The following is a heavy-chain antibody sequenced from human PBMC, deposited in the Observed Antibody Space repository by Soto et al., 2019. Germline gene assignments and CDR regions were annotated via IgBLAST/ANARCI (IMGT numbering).Heavy chain of an antibody. CDR1: GFTFSSYA. D-gene: IGHD3-10*01. Sequence: GGSLRLSCAASGFTFSSYAMHWVRQAPGKGLEWVAVISYDGSNKYYADSVKGRFTISRDNSKNTLYQQMNSLRAEDTAVYYCARDAVMVRGVNYYYYGMDVWGQGTTVTVSS. V-gene: IGHV3-30-3*01. CDR2: ISYDGSNK. J-gene: IGHJ6*02. CDR3: ARDAVMVRGVNYYYYGMDV.